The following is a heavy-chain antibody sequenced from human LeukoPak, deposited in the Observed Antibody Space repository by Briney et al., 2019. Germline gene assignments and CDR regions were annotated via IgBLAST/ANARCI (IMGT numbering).Heavy chain of an antibody. Sequence: ASVKVSCKVSGYTLTELSMHWVRQAPGKGLEWMGGFDPEDGETIYAQKFQGRVTMTEDTSTDTAYMELSSLRSDDTAVYYCARAGGREVLWFGELSHYYYYMDVWGKGTTVTISS. CDR2: FDPEDGET. J-gene: IGHJ6*03. V-gene: IGHV1-24*01. D-gene: IGHD3-10*01. CDR1: GYTLTELS. CDR3: ARAGGREVLWFGELSHYYYYMDV.